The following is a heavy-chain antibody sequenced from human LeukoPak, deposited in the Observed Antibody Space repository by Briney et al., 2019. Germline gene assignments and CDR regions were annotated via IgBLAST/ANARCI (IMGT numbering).Heavy chain of an antibody. D-gene: IGHD6-6*01. CDR2: IYYSGST. V-gene: IGHV4-59*12. CDR3: ARVGYSSSSCDY. CDR1: GGSISSYY. J-gene: IGHJ4*02. Sequence: SETLSLTCTVSGGSISSYYWSWIRQPPGKGLEWIGYIYYSGSTSYNPSLKSRVTISVDTSKKQFSLKLSSVTAADTAVYYCARVGYSSSSCDYWGQGTLVTVSS.